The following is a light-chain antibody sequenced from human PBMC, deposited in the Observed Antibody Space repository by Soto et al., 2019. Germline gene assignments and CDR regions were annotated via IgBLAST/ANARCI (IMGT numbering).Light chain of an antibody. Sequence: DIQMTQSPSTLSASVGDRVTITCRASQSISSWLAWYQQKPGKAPKLLIYDASSLESGVPSRFSGSGSGPEFTLTISSLQPDDFATYYCQQYNSPCTFGQGTKVESK. CDR2: DAS. CDR3: QQYNSPCT. CDR1: QSISSW. J-gene: IGKJ1*01. V-gene: IGKV1-5*01.